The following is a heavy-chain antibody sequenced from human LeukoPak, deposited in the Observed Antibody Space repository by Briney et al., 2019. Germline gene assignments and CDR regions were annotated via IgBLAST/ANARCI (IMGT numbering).Heavy chain of an antibody. Sequence: GGSLRLSCAASGFTFSSYAMSWVRQAPGKGLECVSVISGSGGSTYYADSVKGRSTISRDNSKNTLFLQMNSLRVEDTALYYCAKAQGYATSWSPFDYWGQGTLVTVSS. J-gene: IGHJ4*02. V-gene: IGHV3-23*01. CDR3: AKAQGYATSWSPFDY. CDR2: ISGSGGST. D-gene: IGHD2-2*01. CDR1: GFTFSSYA.